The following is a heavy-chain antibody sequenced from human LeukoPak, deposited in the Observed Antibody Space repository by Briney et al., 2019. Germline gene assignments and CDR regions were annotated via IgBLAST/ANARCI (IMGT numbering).Heavy chain of an antibody. D-gene: IGHD4-11*01. J-gene: IGHJ5*02. CDR3: ARAAVTTPANWFDP. CDR2: IYHSGST. CDR1: GYSISSGYY. Sequence: SETLSLTCTVSGYSISSGYYWGWIRQPPGKGLEWIGSIYHSGSTYYNPSLKSRVTISVDTSKNQFSLKLSSVTAADTAVYYCARAAVTTPANWFDPWGQGTQVTVSS. V-gene: IGHV4-38-2*02.